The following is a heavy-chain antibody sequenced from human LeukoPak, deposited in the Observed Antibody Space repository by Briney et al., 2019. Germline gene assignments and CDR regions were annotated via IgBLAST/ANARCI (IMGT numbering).Heavy chain of an antibody. CDR2: IYYSGST. J-gene: IGHJ4*02. V-gene: IGHV4-39*01. CDR3: ARLGEWLLDY. CDR1: GGSISSSSYY. D-gene: IGHD3-3*01. Sequence: PSETLSLTCTVSGGSISSSSYYWGWIRQPPGKGLEWIGSIYYSGSTYYNPSLKSRVTISVDTSKNQFSLKLSSVTAADTAVYYCARLGEWLLDYWGQGTLVTVSS.